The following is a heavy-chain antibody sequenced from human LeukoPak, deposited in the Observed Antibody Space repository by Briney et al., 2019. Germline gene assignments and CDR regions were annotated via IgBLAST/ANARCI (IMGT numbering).Heavy chain of an antibody. D-gene: IGHD3-9*01. J-gene: IGHJ6*02. Sequence: GGSLRLSCAASGFTFSSYSMNWVRQAPGKGLEWVSSISGSSSYIYYADSVKGRFTISRDNAKNSLYLQMNSLRAEDTAVYYCARVDILTGYPYYYYGMDVWGQGTTVTVSS. V-gene: IGHV3-21*01. CDR2: ISGSSSYI. CDR1: GFTFSSYS. CDR3: ARVDILTGYPYYYYGMDV.